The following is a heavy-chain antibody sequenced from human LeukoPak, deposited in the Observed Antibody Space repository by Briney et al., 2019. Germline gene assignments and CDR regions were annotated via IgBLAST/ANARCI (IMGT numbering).Heavy chain of an antibody. CDR3: ARDRRDSGYDLGDFDY. D-gene: IGHD5-12*01. J-gene: IGHJ4*02. V-gene: IGHV4-39*07. Sequence: PSETLSLTCTVSGGSISSYYWGWIRQPPGKGLEWIGSIYYSGSTYYNPSLKSRVTISVDTSKNQFSLKLSSATAADTAVYYCARDRRDSGYDLGDFDYWGQGTLVTVSS. CDR2: IYYSGST. CDR1: GGSISSYY.